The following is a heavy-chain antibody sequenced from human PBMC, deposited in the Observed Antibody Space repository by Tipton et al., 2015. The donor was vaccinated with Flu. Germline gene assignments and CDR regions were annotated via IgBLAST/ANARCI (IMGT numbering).Heavy chain of an antibody. D-gene: IGHD3/OR15-3a*01. CDR3: ARARYDVLGVSTYWYFDV. CDR2: IYYSGST. J-gene: IGHJ2*01. Sequence: TLSLTCTVSGDSISSGVYYWTWIRQRPGEGLEWIGYIYYSGSTSYNPSLRGRVTILVDTSGNQFSLNLSSVTAADTAVYYCARARYDVLGVSTYWYFDVWGRGTQLTVSS. V-gene: IGHV4-31*03. CDR1: GDSISSGVYY.